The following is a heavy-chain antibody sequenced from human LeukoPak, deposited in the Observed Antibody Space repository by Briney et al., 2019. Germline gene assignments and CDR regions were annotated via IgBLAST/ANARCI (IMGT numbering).Heavy chain of an antibody. CDR1: AITFSTYA. V-gene: IGHV3-23*01. Sequence: GGSLRLSCAASAITFSTYAMSWVRQAPGKGLECVSVISGGAGSTYYADSAKGRFTISRDNSKNTLYLQMNSLRAEDTAVYYCATIGLVGYYYYYGMDVWGQGTTVTVSS. CDR3: ATIGLVGYYYYYGMDV. CDR2: ISGGAGST. J-gene: IGHJ6*02. D-gene: IGHD2-15*01.